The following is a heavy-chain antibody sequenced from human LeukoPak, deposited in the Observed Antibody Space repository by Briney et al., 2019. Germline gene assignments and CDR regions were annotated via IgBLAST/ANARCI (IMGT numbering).Heavy chain of an antibody. Sequence: GEALKIFCKASACSFTSYCIGWVRQLPRKGVEWMGSSYPGECGTRYSPSYQGQGTRSADTALSTAYLQWSSLKASDTAMYYCARPVAGGENWFDPWGQGTLVTVPS. CDR1: ACSFTSYC. D-gene: IGHD2-21*01. CDR3: ARPVAGGENWFDP. V-gene: IGHV5-51*01. J-gene: IGHJ5*02. CDR2: SYPGECGT.